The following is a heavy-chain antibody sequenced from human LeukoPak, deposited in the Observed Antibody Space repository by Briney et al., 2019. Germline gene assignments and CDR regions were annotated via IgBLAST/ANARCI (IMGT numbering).Heavy chain of an antibody. Sequence: GRSLRLSCAASGFTFSSYGMHWVRQAPGKGLEWVAVISYDRSNKYYADSVKGRFTISRDNSKNTLYLQMNSLRAEDTAVYYCAKDLAMGFPYGDIDYWGQGTLVTVSS. V-gene: IGHV3-30*18. CDR3: AKDLAMGFPYGDIDY. J-gene: IGHJ4*02. CDR2: ISYDRSNK. D-gene: IGHD4-17*01. CDR1: GFTFSSYG.